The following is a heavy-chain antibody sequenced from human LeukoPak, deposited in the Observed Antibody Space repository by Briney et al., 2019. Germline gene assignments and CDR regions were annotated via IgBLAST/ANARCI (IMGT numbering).Heavy chain of an antibody. V-gene: IGHV3-23*01. D-gene: IGHD1-26*01. Sequence: SGGSLRLSCAASGFTFSNHAMSWVRQPPGKGLEWVSGISGSGGSTHYADSVKGRFTISRDNSKNTLYLQMNSLRAEDTAVYYCAKGGVSVWSGSYYWGQRILLTVSS. CDR1: GFTFSNHA. CDR3: AKGGVSVWSGSYY. CDR2: ISGSGGST. J-gene: IGHJ4*02.